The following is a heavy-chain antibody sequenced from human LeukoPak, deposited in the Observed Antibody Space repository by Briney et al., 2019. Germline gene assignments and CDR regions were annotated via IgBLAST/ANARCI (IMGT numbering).Heavy chain of an antibody. CDR3: ASTHRRFGELLYYFDC. V-gene: IGHV4-34*01. J-gene: IGHJ4*02. Sequence: SETLSLTCAVYGGSFSGYYWSLIRQPPGHGLEWIGEINHSGSTNYNPSLKTRVTISVDTSKNQFSLTLSSVTAADTAVYYCASTHRRFGELLYYFDCWGQGTLVTVSS. D-gene: IGHD3-10*01. CDR2: INHSGST. CDR1: GGSFSGYY.